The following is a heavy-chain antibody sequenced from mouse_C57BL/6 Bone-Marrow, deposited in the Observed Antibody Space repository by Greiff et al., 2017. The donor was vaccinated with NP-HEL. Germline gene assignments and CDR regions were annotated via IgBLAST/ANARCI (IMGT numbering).Heavy chain of an antibody. CDR1: GYTFTSYG. CDR2: IYPRSGNT. Sequence: VQLQQSGAELARPGASVKLSCKASGYTFTSYGISWVKQRTGQGLEWIGEIYPRSGNTYYNEKFKGKATLTADKSSSTAYMELRSLTSEDSAVYFCASPRWFAYWGQGTLVTVSA. J-gene: IGHJ3*01. V-gene: IGHV1-81*01. CDR3: ASPRWFAY.